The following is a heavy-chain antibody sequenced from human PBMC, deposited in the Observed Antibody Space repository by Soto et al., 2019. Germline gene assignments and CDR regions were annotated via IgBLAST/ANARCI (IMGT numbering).Heavy chain of an antibody. V-gene: IGHV3-33*01. Sequence: PGGSLGLSCAASGFRFSSYGMQWARQAPGKGLEWVAVIWYDGSNKYYAGSVKGRFTISRDTSKNTLYLKMNSLRAEDTAVYYCARCALLQQRLATSFDYWGQGTRVTVSA. J-gene: IGHJ4*02. CDR1: GFRFSSYG. CDR3: ARCALLQQRLATSFDY. CDR2: IWYDGSNK. D-gene: IGHD6-25*01.